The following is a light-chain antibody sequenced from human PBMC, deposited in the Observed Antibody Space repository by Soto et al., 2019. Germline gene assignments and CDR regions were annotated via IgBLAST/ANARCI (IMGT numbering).Light chain of an antibody. CDR2: GAS. V-gene: IGKV3-15*01. CDR1: QSVSSY. CDR3: QQYNNWIET. J-gene: IGKJ5*01. Sequence: EIVLTQSPATLYLSPGERATLSCRASQSVSSYLAWYPQKPGQAPRLLIYGASTRETGVPARFSGSGAGTEFTRPISSLQSEDVAVDYCQQYNNWIETFGQGTRLEIK.